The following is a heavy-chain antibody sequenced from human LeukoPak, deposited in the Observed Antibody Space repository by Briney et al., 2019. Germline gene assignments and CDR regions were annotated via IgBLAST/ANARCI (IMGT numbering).Heavy chain of an antibody. Sequence: GGSLRLSCAASGFTLSNYAMHWVRQAPGKGLEWVAVIWYDGSNKYYADSVKGRFTISRDNSKNTLYLQMNSLRAEDTAVYYCARDSHPITMVRGAHYYYGMDVWGQGTTVTVSS. CDR1: GFTLSNYA. CDR2: IWYDGSNK. CDR3: ARDSHPITMVRGAHYYYGMDV. D-gene: IGHD3-10*01. J-gene: IGHJ6*02. V-gene: IGHV3-33*08.